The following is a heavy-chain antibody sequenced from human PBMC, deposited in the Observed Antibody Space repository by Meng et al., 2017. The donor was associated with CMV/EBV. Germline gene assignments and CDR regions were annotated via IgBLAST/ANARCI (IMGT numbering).Heavy chain of an antibody. CDR1: GGSVSSGSYY. D-gene: IGHD2-2*02. V-gene: IGHV4-61*01. CDR2: IYYSGST. Sequence: GSLRLSCTVSGGSVSSGSYYWSWIRQPPGKGLEWIGYIYYSGSTNYNPSLKSRVTISVDTSKNQFSLKLSSVTAADTAVYYCARGGVWYCSSTSCYTPGFDYWGQGTLVTVSS. J-gene: IGHJ4*02. CDR3: ARGGVWYCSSTSCYTPGFDY.